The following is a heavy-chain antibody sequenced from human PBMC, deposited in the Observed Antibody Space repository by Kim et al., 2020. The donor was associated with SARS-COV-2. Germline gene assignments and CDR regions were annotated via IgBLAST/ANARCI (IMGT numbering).Heavy chain of an antibody. D-gene: IGHD3-16*01. V-gene: IGHV3-64D*06. CDR1: GFTFSNHI. J-gene: IGHJ2*01. CDR2: ITSNGGST. CDR3: VRGNHNMAKRDRYFDF. Sequence: GGSLRLSCSASGFTFSNHIMHWVRQAPGMGLEGVSCITSNGGSTYYVDSVKGRFTISRDTARNTLFLQMDSLRVEDTAIYYCVRGNHNMAKRDRYFDFWGRGTLVSVSS.